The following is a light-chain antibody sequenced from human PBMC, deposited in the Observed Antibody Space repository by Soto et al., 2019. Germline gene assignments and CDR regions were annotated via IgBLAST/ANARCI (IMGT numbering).Light chain of an antibody. CDR2: EVS. Sequence: QSVLTQPASVSGSPGQSITISCTGSSSDIGAYNYVSWFQQYPGKAPKLIISEVSNRPSGVPDRFSGSKSGTSASLAISGLQSEDEADYICAAWDDSMNGYVFGLGTKVTVL. CDR1: SSDIGAYNY. CDR3: AAWDDSMNGYV. J-gene: IGLJ1*01. V-gene: IGLV2-14*01.